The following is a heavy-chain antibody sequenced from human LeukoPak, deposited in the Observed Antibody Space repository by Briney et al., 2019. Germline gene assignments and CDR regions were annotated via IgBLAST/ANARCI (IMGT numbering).Heavy chain of an antibody. Sequence: PSETLSLTCTVSGGAISGFYWSWFRQPPGKGLEWIGYIYSSGSTNYNPSLKSRVTISVDTSKNQFSLKLSSVTAADTAVYYCSTSQRVHPYFVQWGQETLVTVSS. CDR2: IYSSGST. CDR1: GGAISGFY. J-gene: IGHJ4*02. CDR3: STSQRVHPYFVQ. V-gene: IGHV4-59*01.